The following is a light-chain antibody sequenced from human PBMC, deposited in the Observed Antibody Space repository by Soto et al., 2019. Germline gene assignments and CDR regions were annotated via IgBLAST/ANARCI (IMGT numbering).Light chain of an antibody. V-gene: IGKV3-20*01. Sequence: EMVLTRSPGTVSLSLGERATLSCRASQSVSSSYLAWYQQKPGQAPRLLIYGASSRATGIPDRFSGSGSGTDFTLTISRLEPEDFAVYYCQQYGTSPSTFGPGTKVDIK. CDR1: QSVSSSY. J-gene: IGKJ3*01. CDR3: QQYGTSPST. CDR2: GAS.